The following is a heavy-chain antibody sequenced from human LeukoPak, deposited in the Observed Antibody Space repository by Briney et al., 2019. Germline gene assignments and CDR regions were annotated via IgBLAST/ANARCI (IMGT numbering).Heavy chain of an antibody. CDR3: AREAGDSSGWYNWFDP. J-gene: IGHJ5*02. V-gene: IGHV3-72*01. Sequence: GGSLRLSCAASGFTLSDHYVDWVRQAPGKGLEWVGRTRNRANSYTTDYAASVKGRFTISRDDLKSSLYLQMNSLRTEDTAVYYCAREAGDSSGWYNWFDPWGQGTLVTVSS. CDR2: TRNRANSYTT. CDR1: GFTLSDHY. D-gene: IGHD6-19*01.